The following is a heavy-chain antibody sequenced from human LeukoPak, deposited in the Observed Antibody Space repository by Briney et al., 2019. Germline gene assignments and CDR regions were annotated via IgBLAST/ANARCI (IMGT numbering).Heavy chain of an antibody. D-gene: IGHD4-17*01. CDR2: ISYIGST. Sequence: SKTLSLTCAVSDDSFSSHYWTWIRQPPGKGLEWIGYISYIGSTNYNPSLKSRVTISIDTSKNQFSLKLSSVTAADTAVYYCARDLVTVTKGFDIWGQGTMVSVSS. CDR3: ARDLVTVTKGFDI. CDR1: DDSFSSHY. J-gene: IGHJ3*02. V-gene: IGHV4-59*11.